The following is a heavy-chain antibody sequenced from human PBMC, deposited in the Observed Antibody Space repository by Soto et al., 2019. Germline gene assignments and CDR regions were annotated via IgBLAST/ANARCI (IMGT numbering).Heavy chain of an antibody. CDR1: GGTFNSFA. J-gene: IGHJ4*02. Sequence: SVKVSCKSSGGTFNSFAFSWVRQAPGEGLEWMGGLIVILGSTNYAQKFEGRVTITADEASSTAYMEVSDLRSEDTALYFCASGYYDSSGYSIDYWGQGAQVTVSS. CDR2: LIVILGST. V-gene: IGHV1-69*13. D-gene: IGHD3-22*01. CDR3: ASGYYDSSGYSIDY.